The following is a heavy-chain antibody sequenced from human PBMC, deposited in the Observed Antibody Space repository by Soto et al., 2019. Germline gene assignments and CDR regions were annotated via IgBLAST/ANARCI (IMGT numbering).Heavy chain of an antibody. Sequence: QLQLQESGPGLVKPSETLSLTCTVTGGPISSSGDYWGWVRQTPGKGLEWIGTISNSGSTYHNPSVMSRATISVDTSKKQFSLRLISVTAADTAVYYCARGLSSSAYLDYWGQGTLVTVSS. V-gene: IGHV4-39*01. CDR2: ISNSGST. CDR1: GGPISSSGDY. CDR3: ARGLSSSAYLDY. D-gene: IGHD6-19*01. J-gene: IGHJ4*02.